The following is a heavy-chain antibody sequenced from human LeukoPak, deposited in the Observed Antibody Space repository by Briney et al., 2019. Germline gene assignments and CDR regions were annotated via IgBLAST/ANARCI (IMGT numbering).Heavy chain of an antibody. CDR2: IKTDGSEK. CDR3: SRDWNGSGSSFDS. J-gene: IGHJ4*02. V-gene: IGHV3-7*01. CDR1: GFTFNAQW. Sequence: GGSLRLSCAASGFTFNAQWMSWARQAPGKGLEWVANIKTDGSEKYYSDSVEGRFTISRDNANILPYLQINSLRVEDTAVYYCSRDWNGSGSSFDSWGQGTLVTVSS. D-gene: IGHD3-10*01.